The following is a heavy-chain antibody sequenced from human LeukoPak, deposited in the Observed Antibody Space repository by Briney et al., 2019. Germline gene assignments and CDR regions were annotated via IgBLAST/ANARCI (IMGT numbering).Heavy chain of an antibody. CDR3: AATMDRAPYYYYYMDV. J-gene: IGHJ6*03. CDR1: GGSISSYY. Sequence: SGTLSLTCTVSGGSISSYYWSWIRQPPGKGLEWIGYIYTSGSTNYNPSLKSRVTISVDTSKNQFSLKLSSVTAADTAVYYCAATMDRAPYYYYYMDVWGKGTTVTVSS. CDR2: IYTSGST. D-gene: IGHD1-1*01. V-gene: IGHV4-4*09.